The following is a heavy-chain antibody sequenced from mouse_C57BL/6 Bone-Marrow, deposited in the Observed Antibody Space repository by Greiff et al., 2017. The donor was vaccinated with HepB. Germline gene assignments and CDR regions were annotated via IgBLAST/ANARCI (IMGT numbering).Heavy chain of an antibody. CDR3: ARDSYSNYVDYAMDY. CDR2: ISDGGSYT. CDR1: GFTFSSYA. D-gene: IGHD2-5*01. J-gene: IGHJ4*01. V-gene: IGHV5-4*01. Sequence: EVHLVESGGGLVKPGGSLKLSCAASGFTFSSYAMSWVRQTPEKRLEWVATISDGGSYTYYPDNVKGRFTISRDNAKNNLYLQMSHLKSEDTAMYYCARDSYSNYVDYAMDYWGQGTSVTVSS.